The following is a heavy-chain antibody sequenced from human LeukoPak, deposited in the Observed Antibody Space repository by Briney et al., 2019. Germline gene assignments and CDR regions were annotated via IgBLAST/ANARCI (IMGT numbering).Heavy chain of an antibody. CDR1: GGSISSYY. CDR2: IYYSGST. Sequence: SETLSLTCTVSGGSISSYYWSWIRQPPGKGLEWIGYIYYSGSTNYNPSLKSRVTISVDTSKNQFSLKLSSVTAADTAVYYCARGAHYYYDSSAPNDYWGQGTLVTVSS. D-gene: IGHD3-22*01. J-gene: IGHJ4*02. V-gene: IGHV4-59*01. CDR3: ARGAHYYYDSSAPNDY.